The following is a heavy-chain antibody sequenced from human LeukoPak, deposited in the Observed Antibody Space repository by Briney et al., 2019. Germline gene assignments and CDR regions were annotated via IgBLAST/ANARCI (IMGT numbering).Heavy chain of an antibody. CDR1: GYTFTSYG. D-gene: IGHD3-3*01. V-gene: IGHV1-18*01. CDR2: ISAYNGNT. CDR3: ARDLKRFLEWLLPDYYYYYMDV. J-gene: IGHJ6*03. Sequence: ASENLSCNASGYTFTSYGISWVRQPPGRGHERMGWISAYNGNTNYAQKLQGRVTMTTDTSTSTAYMELRSLRSDDTAVYYCARDLKRFLEWLLPDYYYYYMDVWGKGTTVTVSS.